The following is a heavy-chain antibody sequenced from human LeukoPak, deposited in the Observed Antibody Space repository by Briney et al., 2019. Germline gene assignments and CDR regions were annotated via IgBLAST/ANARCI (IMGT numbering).Heavy chain of an antibody. V-gene: IGHV3-21*01. J-gene: IGHJ6*02. CDR1: GFTIGGFA. CDR3: ASHYKDDGMDV. D-gene: IGHD4-11*01. CDR2: ISSSSSYI. Sequence: GGSLRLSCAASGFTIGGFAMTWVRQAPGKGLEWVSSISSSSSYIYYADSVKGRFTISRDNAKNSLYLQMNSLRAEDAAVYYCASHYKDDGMDVWGQGTTVTVSS.